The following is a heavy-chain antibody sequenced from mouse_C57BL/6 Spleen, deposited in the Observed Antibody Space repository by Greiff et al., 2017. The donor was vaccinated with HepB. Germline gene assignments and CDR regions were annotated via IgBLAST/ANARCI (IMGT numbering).Heavy chain of an antibody. CDR1: GFTFSSYA. D-gene: IGHD1-1*01. CDR2: ISDGGSYT. V-gene: IGHV5-4*01. CDR3: ARDKNYGSSSHWYFDV. J-gene: IGHJ1*03. Sequence: EVQRVESGGGLVKPGGSLKLSCAASGFTFSSYAMSWVRQTPEKRLEWVATISDGGSYTYYPDNVKGRFTISRDNAKNNLYLQMSHLKSEDTAMYYCARDKNYGSSSHWYFDVWGTGTTVTVSS.